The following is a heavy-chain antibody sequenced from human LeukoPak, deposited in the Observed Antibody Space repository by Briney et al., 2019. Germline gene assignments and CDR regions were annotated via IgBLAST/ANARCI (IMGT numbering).Heavy chain of an antibody. CDR2: ISNDGRKN. CDR1: GFTFSIYA. V-gene: IGHV3-30*04. Sequence: GGSLRLSCAASGFTFSIYAIHWVRQAPGKGLEWVAGISNDGRKNYYTDSVKGRFTISRDNSKNTLYLQMNSLRDEDTAVYYCARDPLVRAVIGCAFDIWGQGTVVTVSS. D-gene: IGHD3-10*01. J-gene: IGHJ3*02. CDR3: ARDPLVRAVIGCAFDI.